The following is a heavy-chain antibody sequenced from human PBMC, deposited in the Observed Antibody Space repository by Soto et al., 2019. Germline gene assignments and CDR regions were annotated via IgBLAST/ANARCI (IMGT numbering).Heavy chain of an antibody. CDR1: GGSISTYY. CDR3: ARLRIAAAGIDS. CDR2: IYYSGST. D-gene: IGHD6-13*01. Sequence: PSETLSLTCTVSGGSISTYYWSWIRQPPGKGLEWIGYIYYSGSTNYNPSLKSRVTMSVDTSKNQFSLKLSSVTAADTAVYYCARLRIAAAGIDSWGQGTLVTVSS. V-gene: IGHV4-59*08. J-gene: IGHJ4*02.